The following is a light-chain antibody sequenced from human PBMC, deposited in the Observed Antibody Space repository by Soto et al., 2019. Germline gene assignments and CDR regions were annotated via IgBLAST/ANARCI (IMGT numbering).Light chain of an antibody. V-gene: IGKV3-20*01. J-gene: IGKJ5*01. CDR1: QSISSNY. CDR3: QHYVSPPIT. CDR2: DAS. Sequence: EIVMTQSPATLSVSPGERATLSCRASQSISSNYVAWYQQKPGQAPRLLIYDASTRATGIPNRYSGSGSGTDFTLTISRLEPEDFAVYYCQHYVSPPITFGQGTRLEIK.